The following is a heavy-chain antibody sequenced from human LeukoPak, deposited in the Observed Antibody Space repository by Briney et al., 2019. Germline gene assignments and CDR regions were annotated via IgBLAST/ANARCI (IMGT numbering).Heavy chain of an antibody. CDR2: MSGGGGISGMSGSGGST. D-gene: IGHD4-11*01. J-gene: IGHJ6*03. V-gene: IGHV3-23*01. Sequence: GGSLRLSCAASEFTFSNYAMTWVRQAPGKGLEWVSAMSGGGGISGMSGSGGSTYYADSVKGRFTISRDNSKKTLYLQMDSLRAEDTAVYYCARDQTTVSLRKYYYYYMDVWGKGTTVTVSS. CDR1: EFTFSNYA. CDR3: ARDQTTVSLRKYYYYYMDV.